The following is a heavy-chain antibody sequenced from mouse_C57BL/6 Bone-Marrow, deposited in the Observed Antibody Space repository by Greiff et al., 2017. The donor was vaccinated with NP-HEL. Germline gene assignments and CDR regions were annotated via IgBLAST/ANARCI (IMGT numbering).Heavy chain of an antibody. Sequence: QVQLKQPGAELVMPGASVKLSCKASGYTFTSYWMHWVKQRPGQGLEWIGEIDPSDSYTNYNQKFKGKSTLTVDKSSSTAYMQLSSLTSEDSAVYYCARRGYYYGSSPYWYFDVWGTGTTVTVSS. V-gene: IGHV1-69*01. J-gene: IGHJ1*03. CDR3: ARRGYYYGSSPYWYFDV. CDR1: GYTFTSYW. D-gene: IGHD1-1*01. CDR2: IDPSDSYT.